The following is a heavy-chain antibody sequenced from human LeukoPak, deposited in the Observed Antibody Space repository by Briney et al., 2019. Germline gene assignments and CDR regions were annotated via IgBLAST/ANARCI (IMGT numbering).Heavy chain of an antibody. CDR1: GFTVSSNY. CDR2: IYSGGST. Sequence: GGSLRLSCAASGFTVSSNYMSWVRQAPGKGLEWVSVIYSGGSTYYADSVKGRFTISRDNSKNTLYLQMNSLRAEDTAVYYCAREGGYYEYYFDYWGQGTLVTVSS. CDR3: AREGGYYEYYFDY. V-gene: IGHV3-66*01. D-gene: IGHD3-22*01. J-gene: IGHJ4*02.